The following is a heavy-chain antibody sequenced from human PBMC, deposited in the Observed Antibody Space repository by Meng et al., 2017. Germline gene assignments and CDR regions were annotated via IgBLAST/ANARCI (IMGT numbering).Heavy chain of an antibody. CDR1: GNTFTSYA. Sequence: VHRAQSGSELKKPGSSVKVSFKASGNTFTSYAMNWVRKAPGQGLEWMGWINTNTGNPTYAQGFTGRFVFSLDTSVSTAYLQISSLKAEDTAVYYCAREPYGYFTDYWGQGTLVTVSS. V-gene: IGHV7-4-1*02. D-gene: IGHD5-18*01. CDR3: AREPYGYFTDY. CDR2: INTNTGNP. J-gene: IGHJ4*02.